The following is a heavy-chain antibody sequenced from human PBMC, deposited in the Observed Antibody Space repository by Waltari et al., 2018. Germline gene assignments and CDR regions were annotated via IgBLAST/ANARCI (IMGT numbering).Heavy chain of an antibody. D-gene: IGHD2-2*01. CDR2: IDWDDDK. V-gene: IGHV2-70*15. Sequence: QVTLRESGPALVRPTQTLTLTCTFSGFSLSVNAMRVSWIRQPPGKALEWLARIDWDDDKYYSTSLKTRLTISKDTSKNQVVLTMTNMDPVDTATYYCARGYATADFDYWGQGTLVTVSS. CDR3: ARGYATADFDY. J-gene: IGHJ4*02. CDR1: GFSLSVNAMR.